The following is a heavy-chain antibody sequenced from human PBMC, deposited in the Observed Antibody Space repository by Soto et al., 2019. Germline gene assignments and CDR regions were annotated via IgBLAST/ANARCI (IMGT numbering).Heavy chain of an antibody. CDR3: ARDLSNMVRGAIFDY. CDR1: GGTFSSYA. Sequence: SVKVSCKASGGTFSSYAISCVRQAPGQGLEWMGGIIPIFGTANYAQKFQGRVTITADESTSTAYMELSSLRSEDTAVYYCARDLSNMVRGAIFDYWGQGTLVTVSS. J-gene: IGHJ4*02. D-gene: IGHD3-10*01. V-gene: IGHV1-69*13. CDR2: IIPIFGTA.